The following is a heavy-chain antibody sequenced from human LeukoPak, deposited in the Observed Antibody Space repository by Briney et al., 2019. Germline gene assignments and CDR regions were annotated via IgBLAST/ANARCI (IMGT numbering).Heavy chain of an antibody. CDR2: IWYDGSSK. V-gene: IGHV3-33*08. CDR3: ASGGFEGWYDY. J-gene: IGHJ4*02. CDR1: GFTFSSYG. Sequence: GGSLRLSCAASGFTFSSYGMHWVRQAPGKGLEWVAVIWYDGSSKYYADSVKGRFTISRDNSKNTLYLQMNSLRAEDTAVYYCASGGFEGWYDYWGQGTLVTVSS. D-gene: IGHD6-19*01.